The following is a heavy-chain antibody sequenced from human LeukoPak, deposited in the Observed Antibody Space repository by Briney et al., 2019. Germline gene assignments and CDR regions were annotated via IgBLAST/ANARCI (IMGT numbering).Heavy chain of an antibody. V-gene: IGHV4-4*07. CDR3: ARVGDILSGYRYYFDY. Sequence: SETLSLTCTVSGGSISSYYWSWIRQPPGKGLEWIGRIYTSGSTNYNPSLKSRVTMSVDTSKNQFSLKLSSVTAADTAVYYCARVGDILSGYRYYFDYWGQGTLVTVSS. CDR2: IYTSGST. D-gene: IGHD3-9*01. J-gene: IGHJ4*02. CDR1: GGSISSYY.